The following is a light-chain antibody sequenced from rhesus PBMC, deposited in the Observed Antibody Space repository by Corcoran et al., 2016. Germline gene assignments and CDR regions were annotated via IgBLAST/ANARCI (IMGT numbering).Light chain of an antibody. V-gene: IGKV1-21*01. CDR1: QDISSW. J-gene: IGKJ1*01. CDR2: KAS. CDR3: QQYNSAPWT. Sequence: DIQMTQSPSSLSASVGDRVTITCRASQDISSWLAWYQQKPGKVPNLLIYKASSLQSGVPSRFVGSGSGTDFTLTSSSLQPEDFATYYCQQYNSAPWTFGQGTKVEI.